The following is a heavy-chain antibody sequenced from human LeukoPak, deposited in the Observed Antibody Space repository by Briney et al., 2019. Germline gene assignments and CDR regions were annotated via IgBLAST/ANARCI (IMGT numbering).Heavy chain of an antibody. CDR2: ISPSSNYI. Sequence: GGSLRLSCAASGFTFSNYGMNWVRQAPGKELEWVSSISPSSNYIYYADSVKGRFTISRDNAKNSLYLQMNSLRAEDTAVYYCARLSTYYAFDIWGQGTMVTVSS. CDR3: ARLSTYYAFDI. J-gene: IGHJ3*02. CDR1: GFTFSNYG. D-gene: IGHD1-26*01. V-gene: IGHV3-21*01.